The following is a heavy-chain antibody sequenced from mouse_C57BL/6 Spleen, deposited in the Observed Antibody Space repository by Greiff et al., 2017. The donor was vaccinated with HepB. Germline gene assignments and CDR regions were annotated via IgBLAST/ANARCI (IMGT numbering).Heavy chain of an antibody. D-gene: IGHD2-4*01. CDR2: IWRGGST. J-gene: IGHJ1*03. V-gene: IGHV2-5*01. Sequence: QVQLQQSGPGLVQPSQSLSITCTVSGFSLTSYGVHWVRQSPGKGLEWLGVIWRGGSTDYNAAFMSRLSITKDNSKSQVFFKMNSLQADDTAIYYCAKKGVDDYDGGYFDVWGTGTTVTVSS. CDR3: AKKGVDDYDGGYFDV. CDR1: GFSLTSYG.